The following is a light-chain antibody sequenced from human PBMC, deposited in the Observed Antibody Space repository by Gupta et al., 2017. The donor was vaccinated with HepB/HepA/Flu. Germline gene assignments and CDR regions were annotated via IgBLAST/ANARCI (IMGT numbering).Light chain of an antibody. CDR1: QGISSY. CDR3: QQYYSYPRT. V-gene: IGKV1-8*01. J-gene: IGKJ3*01. CDR2: AAS. Sequence: IRMTQPPSSFSASTGDRVTITCRASQGISSYLAWYQQKPGKAPKLLIYAASTLQSGVPSRFSGSGSGTDFTLTISCLQSEDFATYYCQQYYSYPRTFGPGTKVDIK.